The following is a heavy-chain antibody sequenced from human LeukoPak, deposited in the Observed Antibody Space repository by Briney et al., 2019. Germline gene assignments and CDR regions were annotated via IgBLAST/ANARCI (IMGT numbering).Heavy chain of an antibody. Sequence: GGSLRLSCAASGFTFDDYAMHWVRQAPGKGLEWVSDISWNSGSIGYADSVKGRFTISRDNAKNSLYLQMNSLRAEDTALYYCAKSEMATIPYYFDYWGQGTLVTVSS. CDR1: GFTFDDYA. V-gene: IGHV3-9*01. J-gene: IGHJ4*02. D-gene: IGHD5-24*01. CDR2: ISWNSGSI. CDR3: AKSEMATIPYYFDY.